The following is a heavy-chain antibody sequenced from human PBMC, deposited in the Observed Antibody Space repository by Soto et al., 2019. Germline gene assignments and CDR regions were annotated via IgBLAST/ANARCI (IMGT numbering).Heavy chain of an antibody. V-gene: IGHV1-69*08. J-gene: IGHJ6*03. Sequence: QVQLVQSGAEVKKPGSSVKVSCKASGGTFSSYTISWVRQAPGQGLEWMGRIIPILGIANYAQKFQGRVTITADKSTSTAYKELSSLRSEDTAVYYCARDPPQQVTSSVGYYYYDMDVWGKGTTVTVSS. CDR2: IIPILGIA. CDR3: ARDPPQQVTSSVGYYYYDMDV. CDR1: GGTFSSYT. D-gene: IGHD2-2*01.